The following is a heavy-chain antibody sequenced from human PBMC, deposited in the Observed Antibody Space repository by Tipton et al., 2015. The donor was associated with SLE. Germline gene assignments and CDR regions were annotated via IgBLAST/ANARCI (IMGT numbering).Heavy chain of an antibody. V-gene: IGHV4-59*01. CDR3: AGVRGRGYFQP. CDR1: GGSISSYY. J-gene: IGHJ1*01. D-gene: IGHD3-10*01. CDR2: IYYSGST. Sequence: TLSLTCTVSGGSISSYYWSWIRQPPGKGLEWIGYIYYSGSTNYNPSLKSRVTISVDTSKNQFSLKLSSVTAADTAVYYCAGVRGRGYFQPWGQGTLVTVSS.